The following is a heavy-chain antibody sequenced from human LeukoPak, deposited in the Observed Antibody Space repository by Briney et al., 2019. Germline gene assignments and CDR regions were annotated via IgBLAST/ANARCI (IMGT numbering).Heavy chain of an antibody. V-gene: IGHV1-18*01. CDR3: ARDGLGYVGRGVH. CDR1: GYTFTSYG. D-gene: IGHD3-10*01. Sequence: GASVXXXXXASGYTFTSYGISWVRQAPGQGVEXMGWISGYNGNTNYAQKFQGRVTFTTDTSTSTAYMELRSLTSNDTAVYYCARDGLGYVGRGVHWGQGTLVTVSS. CDR2: ISGYNGNT. J-gene: IGHJ4*02.